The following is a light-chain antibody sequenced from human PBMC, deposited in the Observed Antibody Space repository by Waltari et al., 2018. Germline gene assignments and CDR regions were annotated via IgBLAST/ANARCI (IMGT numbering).Light chain of an antibody. J-gene: IGLJ1*01. V-gene: IGLV1-44*01. CDR3: ASWDDRLDAYV. CDR2: NDV. Sequence: QSVLTQPPSASGTPGQRVIISCSGSRSNVGSKVVNWYPQLPGTAPKLLIFNDVDRPSGVPDRFSGSRSATSASLAISGLQSDDESTYYCASWDDRLDAYVFGTGTRVTVL. CDR1: RSNVGSKV.